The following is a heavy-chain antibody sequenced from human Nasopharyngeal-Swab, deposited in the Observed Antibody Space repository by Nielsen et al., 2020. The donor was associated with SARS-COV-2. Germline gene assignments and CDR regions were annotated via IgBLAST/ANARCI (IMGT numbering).Heavy chain of an antibody. CDR3: ARDQRQWLGPDWFDP. CDR1: GFNFSIYS. Sequence: LSLTCAASGFNFSIYSMNWVRQAPGKGLEWVSYISSSSSTIYYADSVKGRFTISRDNAKNSLYLQMDSLRVEDTAVYYCARDQRQWLGPDWFDPWGQGTLVTVS. D-gene: IGHD6-19*01. J-gene: IGHJ5*02. V-gene: IGHV3-48*04. CDR2: ISSSSSTI.